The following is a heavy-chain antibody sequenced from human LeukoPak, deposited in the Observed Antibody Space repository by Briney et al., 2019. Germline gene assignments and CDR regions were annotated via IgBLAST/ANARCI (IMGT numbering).Heavy chain of an antibody. J-gene: IGHJ4*02. D-gene: IGHD2-2*01. Sequence: GASMKVSCKASGYTFTGYYMHWVRQAPGQGLEWMGWINPNSGGTNYAQKFQGRVTMTRDTSISTAYMELSRLRSDDTAVYYCARARPAAISFYTYWGQGTLVTVSS. V-gene: IGHV1-2*02. CDR3: ARARPAAISFYTY. CDR1: GYTFTGYY. CDR2: INPNSGGT.